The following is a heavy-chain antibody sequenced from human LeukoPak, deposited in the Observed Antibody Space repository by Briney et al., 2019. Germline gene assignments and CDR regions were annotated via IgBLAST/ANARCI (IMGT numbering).Heavy chain of an antibody. CDR1: GFTFSSYG. V-gene: IGHV3-33*06. CDR2: IWYDGSNK. Sequence: GGSLRLSCAASGFTFSSYGMHWVRQAPGKGLEWVAVIWYDGSNKYYADSVKGRFTISRDNSKNTLYLQMNSLRAEDTAVYYCAKVLVRGVIIGLPDYWGQGTLVTVSS. J-gene: IGHJ4*02. CDR3: AKVLVRGVIIGLPDY. D-gene: IGHD3-10*01.